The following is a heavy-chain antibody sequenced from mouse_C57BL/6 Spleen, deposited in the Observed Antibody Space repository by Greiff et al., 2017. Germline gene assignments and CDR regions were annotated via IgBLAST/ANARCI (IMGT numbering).Heavy chain of an antibody. CDR2: IFPGNSDT. V-gene: IGHV1-5*01. Sequence: VLLMQSGTVLARPGASVKMSCKTSGYTFTSYWMHWVNQRPGQGLEWIGAIFPGNSDTSYNQKFKGKDNLSAVTSTSTVDMELSSLTYEDSAVYYCTRRGDYDYDWYFYVWGTGTTVTVSS. CDR3: TRRGDYDYDWYFYV. CDR1: GYTFTSYW. D-gene: IGHD2-4*01. J-gene: IGHJ1*03.